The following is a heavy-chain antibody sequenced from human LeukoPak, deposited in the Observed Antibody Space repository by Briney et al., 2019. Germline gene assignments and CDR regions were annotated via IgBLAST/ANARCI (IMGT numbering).Heavy chain of an antibody. D-gene: IGHD2-21*02. J-gene: IGHJ1*01. CDR2: IIPIFGTA. CDR3: ARAYCGGDCYSYFQH. V-gene: IGHV1-69*13. Sequence: ASVKVSFKASGGTFSSYAISWVRQAPGQGLEWMGGIIPIFGTANYAQKFQGRVTITADESTSTAYMELSSLRSEDTAVYYCARAYCGGDCYSYFQHWGQGTLVTVSS. CDR1: GGTFSSYA.